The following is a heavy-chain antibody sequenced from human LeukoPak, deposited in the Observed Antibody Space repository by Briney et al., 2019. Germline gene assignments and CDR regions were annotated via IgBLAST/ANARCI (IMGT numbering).Heavy chain of an antibody. V-gene: IGHV1-2*06. CDR2: INPYSGDT. D-gene: IGHD6-6*01. CDR3: ARAWTYSSSSGWLVY. J-gene: IGHJ4*02. CDR1: GYTFTGYH. Sequence: ASVKVSCKASGYTFTGYHIHWVRQAPGQGLEWMGRINPYSGDTNFAQKFPGRVTMTRDTSISTAYTELSRLRSDDTAVYYCARAWTYSSSSGWLVYWGQGTLVTVSS.